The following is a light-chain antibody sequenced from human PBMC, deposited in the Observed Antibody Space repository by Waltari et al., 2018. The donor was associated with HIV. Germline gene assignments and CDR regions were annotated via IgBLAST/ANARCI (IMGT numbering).Light chain of an antibody. V-gene: IGLV3-19*01. CDR2: GEN. Sequence: SSELTQDPAVSVALGQTVRITCQGDTLRRYDATWYQQRPGQAPIIVMYGENNRPSGIPDRFSGSRSGTTASLTITGAQAEDEADYYCSSRDSSGHQIVFGTGTQVTVL. CDR3: SSRDSSGHQIV. CDR1: TLRRYD. J-gene: IGLJ1*01.